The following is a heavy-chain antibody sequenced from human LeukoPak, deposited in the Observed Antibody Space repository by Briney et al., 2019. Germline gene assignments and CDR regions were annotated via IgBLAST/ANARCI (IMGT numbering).Heavy chain of an antibody. CDR1: GYTFTSYY. D-gene: IGHD3-3*01. CDR2: INPSGGST. V-gene: IGHV1-46*01. Sequence: ASVKVSCKASGYTFTSYYMHWVRQAPGQGLEWMGIINPSGGSTSYAQKFQGRVTMTRDTSTSTVYMELSSLRSEDTAVYYCARSHYDFWSGYYDYDAFDIWGQGTMVTVSS. CDR3: ARSHYDFWSGYYDYDAFDI. J-gene: IGHJ3*02.